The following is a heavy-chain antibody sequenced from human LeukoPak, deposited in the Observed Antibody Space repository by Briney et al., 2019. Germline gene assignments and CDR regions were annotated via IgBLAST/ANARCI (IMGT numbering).Heavy chain of an antibody. CDR3: ARVVRGSNWNWFDP. Sequence: ASVKVSCKASGYTFTGYYMHWVRQAPGQGLEWMGWINPNSGGTNYAQKFQGRVTMTRDTSISTAYMELSRLRSDDTAVYYCARVVRGSNWNWFDPWGLGTLVTVSS. CDR1: GYTFTGYY. V-gene: IGHV1-2*02. D-gene: IGHD6-13*01. J-gene: IGHJ5*02. CDR2: INPNSGGT.